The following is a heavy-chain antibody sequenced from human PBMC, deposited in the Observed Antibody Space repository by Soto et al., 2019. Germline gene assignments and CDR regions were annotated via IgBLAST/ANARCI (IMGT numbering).Heavy chain of an antibody. CDR3: TRDNNWSYDY. D-gene: IGHD1-1*01. CDR2: IGPSGSGT. V-gene: IGHV3-74*01. J-gene: IGHJ4*02. Sequence: MRWVRKDTGKGLVWVSHIGPSGSGTRDADSVQGRFTISRDNARNTLYLQMNSLRDEDTAVYYCTRDNNWSYDYWGQGILVT.